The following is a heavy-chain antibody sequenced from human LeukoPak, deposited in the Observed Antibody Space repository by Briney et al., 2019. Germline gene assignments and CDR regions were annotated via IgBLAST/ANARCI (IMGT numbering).Heavy chain of an antibody. CDR3: ARLMNSGSYYPSYYFDS. V-gene: IGHV1-18*01. CDR2: ISSFNGDT. Sequence: ASVKVSCKSSVYTFTDYGFSWVRQAPGQGLEWMGWISSFNGDTNYAQKLQGRVTMTTDTSTSTAYMELRSLRSDDAAVYYCARLMNSGSYYPSYYFDSWGQGTLVTVSS. J-gene: IGHJ4*02. CDR1: VYTFTDYG. D-gene: IGHD3-10*01.